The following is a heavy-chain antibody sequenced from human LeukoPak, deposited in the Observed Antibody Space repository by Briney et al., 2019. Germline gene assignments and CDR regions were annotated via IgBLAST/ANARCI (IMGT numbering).Heavy chain of an antibody. CDR3: ARGGVDDCSSTSCYVPFDY. D-gene: IGHD2-2*01. CDR1: VGTFSSYA. CDR2: IIPIFGTA. J-gene: IGHJ4*02. Sequence: SVKVSCKASVGTFSSYAISWVRQAPGHGLEWMGGIIPIFGTANYAQKFQGRVTITTDESTSTAYMELSSLSSEDPAVYYCARGGVDDCSSTSCYVPFDYWGQGTLVTVSS. V-gene: IGHV1-69*05.